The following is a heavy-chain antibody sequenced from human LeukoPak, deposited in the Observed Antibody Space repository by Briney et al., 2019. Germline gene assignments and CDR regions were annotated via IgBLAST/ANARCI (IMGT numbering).Heavy chain of an antibody. CDR2: ISYDGSNK. D-gene: IGHD2-2*01. Sequence: GGSLRLSCAASGFTFSSYAMHWVRQAPGKGLEWVAVISYDGSNKYYADSVKGRFTISRDNSKNTLYLQMNSLRAEDTAVYYCAKGYCSSTSCSNFDYWGQGTLVTVSS. CDR1: GFTFSSYA. J-gene: IGHJ4*02. CDR3: AKGYCSSTSCSNFDY. V-gene: IGHV3-30-3*01.